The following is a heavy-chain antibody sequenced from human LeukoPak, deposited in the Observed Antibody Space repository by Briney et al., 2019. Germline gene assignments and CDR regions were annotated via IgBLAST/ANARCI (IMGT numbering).Heavy chain of an antibody. CDR3: ARELGFCTSTSCPLYHY. J-gene: IGHJ4*02. D-gene: IGHD2-2*01. V-gene: IGHV1-2*02. CDR1: GYKFTDYY. Sequence: GASVKVSCKASGYKFTDYYVHWVRQAPGQGLEWMGWINPNNGGTNCAQKFHGRVTMTRDTSITTAYMELNRLTSDDTAVYYCARELGFCTSTSCPLYHYWGQGTLVTVSS. CDR2: INPNNGGT.